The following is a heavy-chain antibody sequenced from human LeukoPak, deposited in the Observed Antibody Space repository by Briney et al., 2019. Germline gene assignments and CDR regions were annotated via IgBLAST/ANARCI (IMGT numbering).Heavy chain of an antibody. Sequence: SQTLSLTCTVSGGSISSGGHHWSWIRQHPGKGLEWIGYIYYSGSTYYNPSLKSRVTISVDTSKNQFSLKLSSVTAADTAVYYCARGTATTKDAFDIWGQGTMVTVSS. CDR3: ARGTATTKDAFDI. D-gene: IGHD6-25*01. CDR1: GGSISSGGHH. CDR2: IYYSGST. J-gene: IGHJ3*02. V-gene: IGHV4-31*03.